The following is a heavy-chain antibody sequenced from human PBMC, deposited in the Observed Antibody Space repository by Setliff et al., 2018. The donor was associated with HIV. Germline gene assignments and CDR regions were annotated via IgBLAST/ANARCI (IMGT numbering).Heavy chain of an antibody. CDR1: GFTFSNYA. V-gene: IGHV3-23*01. D-gene: IGHD6-13*01. CDR3: AREELVGGFDY. Sequence: GGSLRLSCAASGFTFSNYAMSWVRQAPGKGLEWVSIISASGGSTYYADSVKGRFTISRDKSKNTLYLQMNSLRAEDTAVYYCAREELVGGFDYWGQGTLVTVSS. J-gene: IGHJ4*02. CDR2: ISASGGST.